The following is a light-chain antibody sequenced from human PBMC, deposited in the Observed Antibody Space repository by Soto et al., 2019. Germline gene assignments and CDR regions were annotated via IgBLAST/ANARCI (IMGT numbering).Light chain of an antibody. CDR3: TSYAGSPSYV. Sequence: QSVLTQPPSASGSPGQSVTISCTGTSSVVGGYNYVSWYQQHPGKAPKLMIYEVSKRPSGVPDRFSGSKSGNTASLTVSGLQAEEEADYYCTSYAGSPSYVFGTGTKVTVL. CDR1: SSVVGGYNY. J-gene: IGLJ1*01. CDR2: EVS. V-gene: IGLV2-8*01.